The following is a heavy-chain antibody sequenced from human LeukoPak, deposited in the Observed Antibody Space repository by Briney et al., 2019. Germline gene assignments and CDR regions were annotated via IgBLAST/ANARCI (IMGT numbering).Heavy chain of an antibody. CDR3: ARDYSTVTTFFDY. D-gene: IGHD4-17*01. V-gene: IGHV3-7*01. J-gene: IGHJ4*02. CDR1: GFTYSNSW. Sequence: GGSLRLSCTASGFTYSNSWMTWVRQAPGKELEWVANIKQDGSEKHYVDSVKGRFTISRDNANNSLYLQINSLRAEDTAVYYCARDYSTVTTFFDYWGQGTLVTVSS. CDR2: IKQDGSEK.